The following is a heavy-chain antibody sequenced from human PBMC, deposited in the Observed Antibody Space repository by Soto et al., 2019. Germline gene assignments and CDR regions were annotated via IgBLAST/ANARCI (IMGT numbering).Heavy chain of an antibody. CDR3: AKDLSEVVVGGDFDY. Sequence: EVQLLESGGGLVPPGGSLRLSCAASGFTFTSYAMNWVRQAPGKGLEWVSSISDSGGNTYYADSVKGRFTISRDNSKITLYLKMNSLRAEDTAVYYCAKDLSEVVVGGDFDYWGQGTLVTVSS. J-gene: IGHJ4*02. V-gene: IGHV3-23*01. D-gene: IGHD2-15*01. CDR2: ISDSGGNT. CDR1: GFTFTSYA.